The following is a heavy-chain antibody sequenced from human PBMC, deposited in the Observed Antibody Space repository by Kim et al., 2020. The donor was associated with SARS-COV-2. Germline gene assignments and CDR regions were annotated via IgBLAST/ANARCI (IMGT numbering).Heavy chain of an antibody. J-gene: IGHJ5*02. V-gene: IGHV1-3*01. CDR3: ATSSS. Sequence: NAGNGNTKYSQKFQGSVTITRDTSAGTAYMELSSLRSEDTAVYYCATSSSWGQGTLVTVSS. CDR2: NAGNGNT.